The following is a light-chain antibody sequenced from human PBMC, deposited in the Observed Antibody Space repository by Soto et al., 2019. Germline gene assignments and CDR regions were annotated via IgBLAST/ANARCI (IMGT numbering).Light chain of an antibody. Sequence: ETVLTQSPGTLSLSPGERATLSCRASQSVSRNNLVWYQQRPGQPPRLLIYGASSRATGIPDRFSGSGSGTEFTLTISSLQSEDFAVYYCQQYNNWLITFGQGTRL. CDR1: QSVSRNN. V-gene: IGKV3D-15*01. CDR3: QQYNNWLIT. CDR2: GAS. J-gene: IGKJ5*01.